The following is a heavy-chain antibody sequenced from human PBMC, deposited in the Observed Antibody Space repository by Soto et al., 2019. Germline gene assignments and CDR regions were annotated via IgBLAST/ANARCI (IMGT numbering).Heavy chain of an antibody. J-gene: IGHJ6*02. Sequence: PSETLSLTCAVSGGSISSSNWWSWVRQPPGKGLEWIGEIYHSGSTNYNPSLKGRVTISVDKSKNQFSLKLSSVTAADTAVYYCARLFRYCSSTSCTQGYYYGMDVWGQGTTVTV. CDR1: GGSISSSNW. D-gene: IGHD2-2*01. V-gene: IGHV4-4*02. CDR2: IYHSGST. CDR3: ARLFRYCSSTSCTQGYYYGMDV.